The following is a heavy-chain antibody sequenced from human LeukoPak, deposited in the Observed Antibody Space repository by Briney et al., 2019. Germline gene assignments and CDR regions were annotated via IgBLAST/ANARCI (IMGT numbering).Heavy chain of an antibody. J-gene: IGHJ4*02. CDR3: AREYYYDSSGFDY. D-gene: IGHD3-22*01. CDR2: INPNSGGT. CDR1: GYTFTGYY. Sequence: ASVKVSCKASGYTFTGYYMHWVRQAPGQGLEWMGWINPNSGGTNYAQKFQGRVTMTRDTSISTAYMELSRLRSDDTAVYYCAREYYYDSSGFDYWGQGTLVTASS. V-gene: IGHV1-2*02.